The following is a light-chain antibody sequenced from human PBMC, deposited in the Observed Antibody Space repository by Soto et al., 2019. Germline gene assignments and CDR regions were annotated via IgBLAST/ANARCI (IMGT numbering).Light chain of an antibody. CDR1: QSISSTS. CDR3: QRYGNSPPLT. Sequence: GLTQSPGTLSLSPGERATLSCRASQSISSTSLAWYQHQPGQAPRLLVYGASVRASGIPDRFSGGGSGTDFTLTISRLEPEDFAVYYCQRYGNSPPLTFGGGTKVEIK. CDR2: GAS. V-gene: IGKV3-20*01. J-gene: IGKJ4*01.